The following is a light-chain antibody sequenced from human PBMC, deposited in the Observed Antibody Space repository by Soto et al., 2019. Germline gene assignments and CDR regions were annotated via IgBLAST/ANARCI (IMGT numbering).Light chain of an antibody. CDR3: QQYYSIPLT. CDR2: WAS. V-gene: IGKV4-1*01. CDR1: QSVLYSSNSKNY. Sequence: DIVMTQSPDSLTVSLGERATINCKSSQSVLYSSNSKNYLAWYQQKPGQPPKLLIYWASTRESGVPDRFSGNGSGTDFTLTISSLQAGDVAVYYCQQYYSIPLTFGPGTKVDIK. J-gene: IGKJ3*01.